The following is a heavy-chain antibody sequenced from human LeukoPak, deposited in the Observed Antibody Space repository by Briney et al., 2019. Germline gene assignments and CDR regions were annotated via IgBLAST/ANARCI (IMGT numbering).Heavy chain of an antibody. CDR3: ARVGATVGAFDI. Sequence: GGTLSLSCAASGFTFSSYGMGWVPQAPGKGREWVANIKQDGSEEYYVVSVKGRFTISRVNAKKSLYLQMNSLRAEDTAVYYCARVGATVGAFDIWGQGTMVTVSS. J-gene: IGHJ3*02. CDR1: GFTFSSYG. CDR2: IKQDGSEE. D-gene: IGHD1-26*01. V-gene: IGHV3-7*01.